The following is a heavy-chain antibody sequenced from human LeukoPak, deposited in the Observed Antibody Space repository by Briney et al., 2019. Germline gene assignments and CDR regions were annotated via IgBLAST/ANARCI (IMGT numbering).Heavy chain of an antibody. CDR3: ARAGSGNYYFSLDY. CDR1: GFTFTSSA. V-gene: IGHV1-58*02. Sequence: SVKVSCKASGFTFTSSAMQWVRQARGQRLEWIGWIVVGSGNTNYAQKFQERVTITRDMSTSTAYMELSSLRAEDTAVYYCARAGSGNYYFSLDYWGQGTLVTVSS. J-gene: IGHJ4*02. CDR2: IVVGSGNT. D-gene: IGHD3-10*01.